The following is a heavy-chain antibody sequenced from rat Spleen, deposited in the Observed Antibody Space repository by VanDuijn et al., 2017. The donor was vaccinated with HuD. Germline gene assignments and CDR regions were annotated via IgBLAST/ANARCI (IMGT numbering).Heavy chain of an antibody. CDR2: ISIGGDKI. J-gene: IGHJ2*01. D-gene: IGHD1-6*01. CDR3: AKTGFYFDY. V-gene: IGHV5S23*01. Sequence: EVQLVESGGGLVQPGRSLKLSCAASGFTFSDYDMAWVRQAPTKGLEWVASISIGGDKIYYRDSVKGRFTISRDNAKSTLYLQMDSLRSEDTATYYCAKTGFYFDYWGQGVMVTVSS. CDR1: GFTFSDYD.